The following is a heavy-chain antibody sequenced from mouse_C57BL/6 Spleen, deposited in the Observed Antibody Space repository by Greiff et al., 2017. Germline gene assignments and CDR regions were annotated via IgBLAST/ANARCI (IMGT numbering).Heavy chain of an antibody. CDR2: INPSTGGT. CDR1: GYSFTGYY. J-gene: IGHJ1*03. V-gene: IGHV1-42*01. Sequence: EVQLQQSGPELVKPGASVKISCKASGYSFTGYYMNWVKQSPEKSLEWIGEINPSTGGTTYNQKFKAKATLTVDKSSSTAYMQLKSLTSEDSAVYYCARSLGNYVWYSDVWGTGTTVTVSS. CDR3: ARSLGNYVWYSDV. D-gene: IGHD2-1*01.